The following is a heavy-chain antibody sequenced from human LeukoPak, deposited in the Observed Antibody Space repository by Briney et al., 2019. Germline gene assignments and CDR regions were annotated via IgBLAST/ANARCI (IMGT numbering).Heavy chain of an antibody. Sequence: ASVKVSCKASGYTFTNYYIHWVRQAPGQGLEWMGWISAYNGNTNYAQKFQGRVTITRDTSASTAYMELSSLRSEDMAVYYCARVSDDYDFDYWGQGTLVTVSS. D-gene: IGHD4-17*01. CDR3: ARVSDDYDFDY. V-gene: IGHV1-18*03. CDR1: GYTFTNYY. CDR2: ISAYNGNT. J-gene: IGHJ4*02.